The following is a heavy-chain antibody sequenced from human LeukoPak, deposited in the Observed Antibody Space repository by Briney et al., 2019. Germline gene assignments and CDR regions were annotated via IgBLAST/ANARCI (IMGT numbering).Heavy chain of an antibody. Sequence: SGGSLRLSCIASGFTFSSYSMNWVRQAPGKGLEWVSSISSSSSYIYYADSVKGRFTISRDNAKNSLYLQMNSLRAEDTAVYYCARMPSGYDSGFDYWGQGTLVTVSS. J-gene: IGHJ4*02. D-gene: IGHD5-12*01. CDR1: GFTFSSYS. V-gene: IGHV3-21*01. CDR3: ARMPSGYDSGFDY. CDR2: ISSSSSYI.